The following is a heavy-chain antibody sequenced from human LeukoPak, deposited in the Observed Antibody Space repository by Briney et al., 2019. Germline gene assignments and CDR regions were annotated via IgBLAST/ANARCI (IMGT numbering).Heavy chain of an antibody. V-gene: IGHV4-39*07. D-gene: IGHD3-10*01. CDR2: IYYSGST. CDR1: GGSISSSSYY. Sequence: SETLSLTCTVSGGSISSSSYYWGWIRQPPGKGLEWIGSIYYSGSTYYNPSLKSRVTISVDTSKNQFSLKLSSVTAADTAVYYCARRMGRRFGERYYYYRYMDVWGKGTTVTISS. J-gene: IGHJ6*03. CDR3: ARRMGRRFGERYYYYRYMDV.